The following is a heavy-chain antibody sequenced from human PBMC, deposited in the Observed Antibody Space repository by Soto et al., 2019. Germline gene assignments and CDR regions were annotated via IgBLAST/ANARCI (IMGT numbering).Heavy chain of an antibody. CDR1: GFTFSSYS. J-gene: IGHJ4*02. CDR3: ARARTTADPMYY. D-gene: IGHD4-17*01. V-gene: IGHV3-21*01. Sequence: GGSLRLSCAASGFTFSSYSMNWVRQAPGKGLEWVSSISSSSSYIYYADSVKGRFTISRDNAKNSLYLQMNSLRAEDTAVYYCARARTTADPMYYWGQGTLVTVSS. CDR2: ISSSSSYI.